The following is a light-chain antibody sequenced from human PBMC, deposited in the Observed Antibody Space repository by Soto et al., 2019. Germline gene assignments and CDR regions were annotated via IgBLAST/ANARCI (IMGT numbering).Light chain of an antibody. Sequence: QSVLTQSPSASASLGASVKLTCTLSSGHSSYAIAWHQQQPEKGPRYLMRLNSDGSHNKGDGIPDRFSGSSSGAERYLIISGLQSEDEADYYCQTWGTGIRVFGGGTKVTVL. CDR3: QTWGTGIRV. V-gene: IGLV4-69*01. CDR2: LNSDGSH. CDR1: SGHSSYA. J-gene: IGLJ3*02.